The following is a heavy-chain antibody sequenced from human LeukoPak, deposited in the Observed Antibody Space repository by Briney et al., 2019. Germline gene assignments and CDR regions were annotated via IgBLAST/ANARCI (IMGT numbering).Heavy chain of an antibody. D-gene: IGHD6-19*01. CDR1: GYTFTSYD. Sequence: ASVKVSCKASGYTFTSYDINWVRQATGQGLEWMGWMNPNSGNTGYAQKFQGRVTITRNTSISTAYMELSSLRSEDTAVYYCARGGFQKWLVPGAFDIWGQGTMVTVSS. J-gene: IGHJ3*02. CDR3: ARGGFQKWLVPGAFDI. CDR2: MNPNSGNT. V-gene: IGHV1-8*03.